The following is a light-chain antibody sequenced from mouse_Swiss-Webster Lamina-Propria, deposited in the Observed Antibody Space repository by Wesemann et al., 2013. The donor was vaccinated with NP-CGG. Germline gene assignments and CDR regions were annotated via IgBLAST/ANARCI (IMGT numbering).Light chain of an antibody. CDR2: SAS. CDR3: QNDYSYPFT. V-gene: IGKV6-17*01. Sequence: DIVMTQSQKFMSTSVGDRVSITCKASQNVGTAVAWYQQKPGQSPKALIYSASYRYSGVPDRFTGSGYGTDFTLTISSVQAEDLAVYYCQNDYSYPFTFGSGTKLEIK. CDR1: QNVGTA. J-gene: IGKJ4*01.